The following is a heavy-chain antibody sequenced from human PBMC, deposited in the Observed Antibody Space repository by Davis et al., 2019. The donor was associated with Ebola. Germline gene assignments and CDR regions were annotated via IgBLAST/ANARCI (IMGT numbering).Heavy chain of an antibody. CDR3: AKDTSSIWFDV. CDR1: GFIFRSYV. CDR2: FGTSGDT. J-gene: IGHJ3*01. Sequence: GESLKISCAASGFIFRSYVMSWVRQAPGKGLEWVSTFGTSGDTYYADSVKGRFIISRDNSKNTLHLQMNSLRVEDTAIYYCAKDTSSIWFDVWGQGTMVTVSS. D-gene: IGHD6-13*01. V-gene: IGHV3-23*01.